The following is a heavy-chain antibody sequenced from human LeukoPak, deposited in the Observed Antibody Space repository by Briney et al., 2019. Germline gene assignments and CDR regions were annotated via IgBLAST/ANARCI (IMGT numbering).Heavy chain of an antibody. V-gene: IGHV3-15*01. Sequence: GGSLRLSCAASGFTFSNAWMSWVRQAPGKGLEWVGRIKSKTDGGTTDYAAPVKGRFTISRDDSQNMLYLHMHSLKAEDTAIYYCTTESLIPGTSRVDFDYWGQGTLVSVSS. CDR3: TTESLIPGTSRVDFDY. CDR2: IKSKTDGGTT. CDR1: GFTFSNAW. J-gene: IGHJ4*02. D-gene: IGHD3-10*01.